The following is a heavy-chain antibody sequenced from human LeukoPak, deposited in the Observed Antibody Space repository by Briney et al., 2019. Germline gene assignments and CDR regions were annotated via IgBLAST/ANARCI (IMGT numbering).Heavy chain of an antibody. CDR3: VKEASKTFGIYTADY. CDR2: ISASGSST. D-gene: IGHD3-16*01. CDR1: GLTFSSYS. V-gene: IGHV3-23*01. Sequence: GGSLRLSCAVSGLTFSSYSMSWVRQAPGKGLYWVSGISASGSSTYYADSVKGRFTISRDNSKNTLFLQMNSLRAEDTAVYYCVKEASKTFGIYTADYWGQGTLVTVSS. J-gene: IGHJ4*02.